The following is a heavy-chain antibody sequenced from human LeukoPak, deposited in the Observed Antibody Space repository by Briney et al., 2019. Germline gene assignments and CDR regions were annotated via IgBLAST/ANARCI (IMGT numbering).Heavy chain of an antibody. Sequence: GGSLRLSCAASGFTLSTYAMSWVRQAPGKGLEWVSAVSGSGGTTYYADPVKGRFTISRDNSKNTLYLQMNNVRAEDTAVYYCAKASIYYYMDVWGRGTTVTVS. J-gene: IGHJ6*03. D-gene: IGHD2/OR15-2a*01. CDR1: GFTLSTYA. CDR3: AKASIYYYMDV. V-gene: IGHV3-23*01. CDR2: VSGSGGTT.